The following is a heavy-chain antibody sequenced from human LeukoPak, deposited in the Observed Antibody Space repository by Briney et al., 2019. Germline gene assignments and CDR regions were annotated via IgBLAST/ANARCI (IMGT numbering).Heavy chain of an antibody. Sequence: PGGSLRLSCAASGFTFSDSAMDWVRQAPGKGLEWVSLFSHSGANTFYAASVKGRFSVSRDNSTNTMYLQMNSLRAEDTAVYYCAKDIEAAIWGQGTLVAVSS. CDR2: FSHSGANT. CDR3: AKDIEAAI. CDR1: GFTFSDSA. V-gene: IGHV3-23*01. J-gene: IGHJ4*02. D-gene: IGHD6-13*01.